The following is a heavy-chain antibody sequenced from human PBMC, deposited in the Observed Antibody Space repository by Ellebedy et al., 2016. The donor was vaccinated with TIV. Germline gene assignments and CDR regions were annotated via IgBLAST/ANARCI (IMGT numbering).Heavy chain of an antibody. D-gene: IGHD4-17*01. V-gene: IGHV1-3*01. CDR1: GYTFTSYA. Sequence: ASVKVSXXASGYTFTSYAMHWVRQAPGQRPEWMGWINAGNGNTKYSQKFQGRVTITRDTSASTAYMELSSLRSEDTAVYYCARDMTTVTINWFDPWGQGTLVTVSS. J-gene: IGHJ5*02. CDR2: INAGNGNT. CDR3: ARDMTTVTINWFDP.